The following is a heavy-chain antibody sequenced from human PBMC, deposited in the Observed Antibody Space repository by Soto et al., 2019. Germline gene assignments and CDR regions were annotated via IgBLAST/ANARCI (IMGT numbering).Heavy chain of an antibody. J-gene: IGHJ4*02. V-gene: IGHV4-30-4*01. D-gene: IGHD6-13*01. CDR3: ASRHSSPYLDY. CDR1: GGSISSGDYY. Sequence: QVQLQESGPGLVKPSQTLSLTCTVSGGSISSGDYYWSWIRQPPGKGLEWIGSIYYSGSTYYNPSLKSRATISVDTSKTHFSLKRNSVTAADTAVYYCASRHSSPYLDYWGQGTLVPVSS. CDR2: IYYSGST.